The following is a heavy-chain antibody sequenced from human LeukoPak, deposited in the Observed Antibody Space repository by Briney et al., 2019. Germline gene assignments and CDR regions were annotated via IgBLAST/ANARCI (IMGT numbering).Heavy chain of an antibody. CDR2: ISYDESNK. J-gene: IGHJ4*02. CDR1: GFIFSSYA. CDR3: ARDNLSLKSQDSGYHYIYFDY. Sequence: GSLRLSCAASGFIFSSYAMHWVRQAPGKGLEWVAVISYDESNKYYADSVKGRFTISRDNAKNSLYLQLSSLRAEDTAIYYCARDNLSLKSQDSGYHYIYFDYWGQGALVTVSS. D-gene: IGHD5-12*01. V-gene: IGHV3-30-3*01.